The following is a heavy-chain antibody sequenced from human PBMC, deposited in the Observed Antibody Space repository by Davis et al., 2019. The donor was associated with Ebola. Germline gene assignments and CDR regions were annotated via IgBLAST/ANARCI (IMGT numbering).Heavy chain of an antibody. CDR2: IDSDGKTT. V-gene: IGHV3-74*01. D-gene: IGHD5-12*01. J-gene: IGHJ5*02. CDR1: GFTFSSYW. Sequence: GESLKISCAASGFTFSSYWMNWVRQVPGKGLVWVSRIDSDGKTTNYADSVKGRFTISRDNAKNTLYLQMNSLRVEDTAVYYCAREWGPGYGGLDPWGQGTLVTVSS. CDR3: AREWGPGYGGLDP.